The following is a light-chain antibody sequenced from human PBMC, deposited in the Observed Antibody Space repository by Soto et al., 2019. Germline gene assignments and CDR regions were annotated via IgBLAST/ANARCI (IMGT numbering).Light chain of an antibody. CDR3: LQDNSFPRT. V-gene: IGKV1-6*01. J-gene: IGKJ4*01. CDR2: AAS. CDR1: HGIRSD. Sequence: MQMTHSPATRAASVRYRVTMTCLAIHGIRSDLSWYQQKPGKAPKLLIYAASSLQSGVPSRFSGSGSGTDFTLTISSLQPEDFAHYYCLQDNSFPRTFGGGTKVDIK.